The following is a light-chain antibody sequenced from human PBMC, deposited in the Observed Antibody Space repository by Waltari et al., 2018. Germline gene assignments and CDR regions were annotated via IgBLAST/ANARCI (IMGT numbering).Light chain of an antibody. J-gene: IGLJ2*01. Sequence: QSALTQPPSASGSPGQSVTISCTGTSSDVGGYNYVSWYQQHPDKAPKLMIYEVSNRPSGVPDRFSGSKSDNTASLTVSGLQAEDEGDYYCSSYAGSDNFVVFGGGTKLTVL. CDR1: SSDVGGYNY. CDR2: EVS. CDR3: SSYAGSDNFVV. V-gene: IGLV2-8*01.